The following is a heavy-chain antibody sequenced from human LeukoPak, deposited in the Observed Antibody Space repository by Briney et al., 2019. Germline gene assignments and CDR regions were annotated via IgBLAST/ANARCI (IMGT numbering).Heavy chain of an antibody. J-gene: IGHJ6*03. Sequence: PGGSLRLSCAASGFTFSSYSMNWVRQAPGKGLEWVSSISSSSSYIYYADSVKGRFTISRDNAKNSLYLQMNSLRAEDTAVYYCARDKYDFWRGSYPYYMDVWGKGTTVTVSS. CDR1: GFTFSSYS. V-gene: IGHV3-21*01. CDR2: ISSSSSYI. CDR3: ARDKYDFWRGSYPYYMDV. D-gene: IGHD3-3*01.